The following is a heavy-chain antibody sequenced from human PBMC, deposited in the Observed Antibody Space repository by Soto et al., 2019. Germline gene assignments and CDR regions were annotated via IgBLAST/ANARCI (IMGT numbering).Heavy chain of an antibody. D-gene: IGHD5-12*01. CDR1: GFTFSTSI. CDR3: TTALGRVPTIT. V-gene: IGHV3-21*06. J-gene: IGHJ4*02. Sequence: EEQLVESGGGLVKPGWSLRLSCAASGFTFSTSIMNWVRQAPGTGLEWVSSITSSSSHMFNADSVKGRFTISRDNARNSLYLQMNSLRAEDTAIYYCTTALGRVPTITWGQGTLVTGSS. CDR2: ITSSSSHM.